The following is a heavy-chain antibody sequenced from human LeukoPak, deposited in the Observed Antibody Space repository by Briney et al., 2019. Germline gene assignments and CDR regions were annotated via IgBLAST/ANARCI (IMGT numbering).Heavy chain of an antibody. CDR3: ASLPRAPSAVAGTFPWDY. V-gene: IGHV4-34*01. CDR1: GGSFSGYY. Sequence: SETLSLTCAVYGGSFSGYYWSWIRQPPGKGLEWIGEINHSGSTNYNPSLKSRVTISVDTSKNQFSLKLSSVTAADTAVYYCASLPRAPSAVAGTFPWDYWGQGTLVTVSS. D-gene: IGHD6-19*01. CDR2: INHSGST. J-gene: IGHJ4*02.